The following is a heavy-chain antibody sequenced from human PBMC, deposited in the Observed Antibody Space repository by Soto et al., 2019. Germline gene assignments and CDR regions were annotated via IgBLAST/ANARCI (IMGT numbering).Heavy chain of an antibody. CDR3: AKGGRHWLVTADFNY. V-gene: IGHV3-11*01. J-gene: IGHJ4*02. CDR2: IDSSGVKK. CDR1: GFTFSGLY. Sequence: GGSLRLSCAASGFTFSGLYMSWIRQAPGKGLEWVSCIDSSGVKKFYAESVRGRFTISRDNAKNSLYLQMNSLRAEDTAIYYGAKGGRHWLVTADFNYWGQGA. D-gene: IGHD6-19*01.